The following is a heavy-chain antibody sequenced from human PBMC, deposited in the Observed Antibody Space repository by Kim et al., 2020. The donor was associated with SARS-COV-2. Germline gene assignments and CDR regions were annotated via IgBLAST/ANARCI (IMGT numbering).Heavy chain of an antibody. CDR3: ATQITAAPNYFDY. J-gene: IGHJ4*02. D-gene: IGHD1-20*01. Sequence: SETLSLTCTVSRGSVSSGSYYWSWIRQPPGKGLEWIGYVYYSGSTNYNPSLMRRVTISVDTSKNQFSLRLSSVTAADTAVYYCATQITAAPNYFDYWGQGTLATVSS. CDR2: VYYSGST. CDR1: RGSVSSGSYY. V-gene: IGHV4-61*01.